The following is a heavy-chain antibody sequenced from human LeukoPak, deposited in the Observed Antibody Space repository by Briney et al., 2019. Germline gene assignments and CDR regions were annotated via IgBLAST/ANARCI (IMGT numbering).Heavy chain of an antibody. D-gene: IGHD3-9*01. J-gene: IGHJ4*02. CDR3: ARFLTKYDILTGYRRSLGIDY. V-gene: IGHV4-59*04. Sequence: PGGSLRLSCAASGFSLSSYEMNWVRQAPGKGLEWIGFIYYTGITYYDPSLKSRVTMSVHTSKNQFSLKLNSVTAADTAFYYCARFLTKYDILTGYRRSLGIDYWGQGILVTASS. CDR2: IYYTGIT. CDR1: GFSLSSYE.